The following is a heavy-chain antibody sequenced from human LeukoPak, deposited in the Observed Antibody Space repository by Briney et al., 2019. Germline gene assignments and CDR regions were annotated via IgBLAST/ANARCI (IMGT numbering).Heavy chain of an antibody. Sequence: ASVKVSCKASGYTFTGYYMHWVRQAPGQGLEWMGWINPNSGGTNYAQKFQGRVTMTRDTSISTAYMELSRLRSDDTAAYYCAREDYDYVWGSYNPHRGGMDVWGQGTTVTVSS. CDR2: INPNSGGT. CDR1: GYTFTGYY. D-gene: IGHD3-16*01. J-gene: IGHJ6*02. CDR3: AREDYDYVWGSYNPHRGGMDV. V-gene: IGHV1-2*02.